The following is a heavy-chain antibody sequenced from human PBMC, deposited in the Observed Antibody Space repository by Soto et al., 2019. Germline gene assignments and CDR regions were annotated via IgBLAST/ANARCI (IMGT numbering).Heavy chain of an antibody. J-gene: IGHJ4*02. CDR3: ESGKRTGWSGASAY. V-gene: IGHV3-53*01. CDR1: GFTVTISY. Sequence: EVQLVESGGGLIQPGESLRLSCAASGFTVTISYISLVRQAPGKGLEWVSTIYRDGSTYYADSVEGRFTISGDNSKTTLYLQVNSLSAADTASYYCESGKRTGWSGASAYWGQATGVSVSS. D-gene: IGHD2-8*02. CDR2: IYRDGST.